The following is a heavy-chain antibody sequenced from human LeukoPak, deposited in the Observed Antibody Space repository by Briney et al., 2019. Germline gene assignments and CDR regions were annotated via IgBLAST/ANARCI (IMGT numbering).Heavy chain of an antibody. J-gene: IGHJ4*02. CDR2: IKQDGSEK. D-gene: IGHD2-15*01. CDR1: GCTFSSSW. V-gene: IGHV3-7*01. Sequence: GGSLILACAASGCTFSSSWMSWVRQAPGMGLEWVANIKQDGSEKYYVDSVKGRFTISRDNAKNSLYLQMNSLRAEDTAVYYCAIGDYFDYWGQGTLVTVSS. CDR3: AIGDYFDY.